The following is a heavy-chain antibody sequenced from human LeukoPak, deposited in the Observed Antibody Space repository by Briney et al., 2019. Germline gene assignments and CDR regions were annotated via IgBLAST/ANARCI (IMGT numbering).Heavy chain of an antibody. CDR3: ARHLTASNFPFDY. CDR1: GGSISSYY. J-gene: IGHJ4*02. V-gene: IGHV4-59*08. CDR2: TYYSGST. Sequence: PSETLSLTCNVSGGSISSYYWSWILQPPGKGLEWIGYTYYSGSTSYNPSLKSRVTISVDTSKNQFSLKLNSVTAADTAVYYCARHLTASNFPFDYWGQGTLVTVSS. D-gene: IGHD2-21*02.